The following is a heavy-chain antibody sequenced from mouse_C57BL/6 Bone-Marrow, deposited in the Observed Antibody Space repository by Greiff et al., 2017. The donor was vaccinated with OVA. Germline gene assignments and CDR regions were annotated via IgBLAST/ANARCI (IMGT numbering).Heavy chain of an antibody. Sequence: QVQLQQPGAELVKPGASVKMSCKASGYTFTSYWITWVKQRPGQGLEWIGDIYPGSGSTNYNEKFKSKATLTVDTSSSTAYMQRSSLTSEDSAVYYCARWGATGTSWFAYWGQGTLVTVSA. CDR1: GYTFTSYW. V-gene: IGHV1-55*01. CDR3: ARWGATGTSWFAY. CDR2: IYPGSGST. D-gene: IGHD4-1*01. J-gene: IGHJ3*01.